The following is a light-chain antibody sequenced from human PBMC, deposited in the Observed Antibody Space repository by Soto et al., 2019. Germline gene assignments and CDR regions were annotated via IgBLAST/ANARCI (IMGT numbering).Light chain of an antibody. CDR2: GAS. Sequence: EIVMTQSPASLSVSPGEGATLSCRASQTVASNLAWYQQKPGQGPRLLIRGASTRATGVPARFSGSGSGTDFTITISSLQSEDFAVYYCQQYHNWPPQYTFGQGTKLQIK. J-gene: IGKJ2*01. V-gene: IGKV3-15*01. CDR3: QQYHNWPPQYT. CDR1: QTVASN.